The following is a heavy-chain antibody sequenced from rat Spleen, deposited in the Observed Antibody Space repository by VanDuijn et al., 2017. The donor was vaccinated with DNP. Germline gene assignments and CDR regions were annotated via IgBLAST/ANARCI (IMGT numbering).Heavy chain of an antibody. D-gene: IGHD1-12*03. J-gene: IGHJ1*01. Sequence: EVQLQESGPGLVKPSQSLSLTCSVTGYSITSNYWGWIRKFPGHKLEWMGYINSAGSTNYNPSLKSRISITRDTSKNQFFLHLNSVTTEDTATYYCARGNDGYFPNWYFDLWGPGTMVTVSS. V-gene: IGHV3-1*01. CDR2: INSAGST. CDR3: ARGNDGYFPNWYFDL. CDR1: GYSITSNY.